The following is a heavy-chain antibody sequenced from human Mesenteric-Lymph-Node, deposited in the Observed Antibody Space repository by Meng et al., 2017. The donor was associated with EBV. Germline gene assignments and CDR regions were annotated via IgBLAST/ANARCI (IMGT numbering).Heavy chain of an antibody. CDR2: FYYSGGT. Sequence: LVRLWQTCSLPWTSSVGSISSCSYSWGWLGQPPGKGLEWIGTFYYSGGTSYNPSLKSRVTISVDTSKNQFSLKLSSVTAADTAVYYCARLVSGWSGSYYFDYWGQGTLVTVFS. CDR3: ARLVSGWSGSYYFDY. J-gene: IGHJ4*02. V-gene: IGHV4-39*01. D-gene: IGHD6-19*01. CDR1: VGSISSCSYS.